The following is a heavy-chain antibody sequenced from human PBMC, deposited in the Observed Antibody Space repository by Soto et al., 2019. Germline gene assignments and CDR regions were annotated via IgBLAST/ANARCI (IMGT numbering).Heavy chain of an antibody. D-gene: IGHD2-15*01. V-gene: IGHV4-31*03. CDR3: ARKVLMGCSGGSCYDVPSGFDY. Sequence: SETLSLTCTVSGGSISSGGYYWSWIRQHPGKGLEWIGYIYYSGSTYYNPSLKSRVTISVDTSKNQFSLKLSSVTAADTAVYYCARKVLMGCSGGSCYDVPSGFDYWGQGTLVTVSS. CDR2: IYYSGST. CDR1: GGSISSGGYY. J-gene: IGHJ4*02.